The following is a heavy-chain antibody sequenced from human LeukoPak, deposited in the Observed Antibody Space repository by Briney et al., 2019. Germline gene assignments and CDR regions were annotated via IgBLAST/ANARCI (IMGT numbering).Heavy chain of an antibody. V-gene: IGHV5-51*01. CDR3: ATYYSAYSTSSSLAY. J-gene: IGHJ4*02. D-gene: IGHD6-6*01. CDR1: GYSFTSYW. CDR2: IYPGDSDT. Sequence: GESLKISCKGSGYSFTSYWIGWVRQMPGKGLEWMGIIYPGDSDTRYSPSFQGQVTISADKSISTMNLQWTSLKASDTAMYYCATYYSAYSTSSSLAYWGQGTLVSVSS.